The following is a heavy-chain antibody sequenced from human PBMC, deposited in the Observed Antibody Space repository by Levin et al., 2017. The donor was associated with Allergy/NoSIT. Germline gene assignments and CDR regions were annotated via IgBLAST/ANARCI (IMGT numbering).Heavy chain of an antibody. CDR2: ISYDGSNK. CDR3: ARDLHGERIQLWTYYFDY. CDR1: GFTFSSYA. V-gene: IGHV3-30-3*01. J-gene: IGHJ4*02. D-gene: IGHD5-18*01. Sequence: GESLKISCAASGFTFSSYAMHWVRQAPGKGLEWVAVISYDGSNKYYADSVKGRFTISRDNSKNTLYLQMNSLRAEDTAVYYCARDLHGERIQLWTYYFDYWGQGTLVTVSS.